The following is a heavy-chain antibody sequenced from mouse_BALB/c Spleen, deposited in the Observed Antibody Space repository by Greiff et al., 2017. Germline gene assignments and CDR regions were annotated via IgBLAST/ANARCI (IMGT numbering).Heavy chain of an antibody. CDR3: ARGDYYGSSYVDFDY. CDR2: IDPANGNT. D-gene: IGHD1-1*01. V-gene: IGHV14-3*02. CDR1: GFNIKDTY. Sequence: VQLQQSGAELVKPGASVKLSCTASGFNIKDTYMHWVKQRPEQGLEWIGRIDPANGNTKYDPKFQGKATITADTSSNTAYLQLSSLTSEDTAVYYCARGDYYGSSYVDFDYWGQGTTLTVSS. J-gene: IGHJ2*01.